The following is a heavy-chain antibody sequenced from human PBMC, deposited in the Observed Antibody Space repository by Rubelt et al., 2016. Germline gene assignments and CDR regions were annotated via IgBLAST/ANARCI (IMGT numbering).Heavy chain of an antibody. D-gene: IGHD5-12*01. CDR2: IKSKTDGGTT. Sequence: QLVESGGGLVKPGGSLRLSCAASGFTFSNAWMSWVRQAPGKGLEWVGRIKSKTDGGTTDYAAPVKGRFTISRDDSKNTLYLQMNSLKTEDTAVYYCSTDHSSGYVGGYWGQGTLVTVSS. CDR3: STDHSSGYVGGY. J-gene: IGHJ4*02. CDR1: GFTFSNAW. V-gene: IGHV3-15*01.